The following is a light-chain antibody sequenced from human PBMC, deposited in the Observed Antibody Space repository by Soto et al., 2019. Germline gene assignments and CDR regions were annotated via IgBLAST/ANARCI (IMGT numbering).Light chain of an antibody. V-gene: IGKV3D-20*02. J-gene: IGKJ5*01. Sequence: EFVLTQSPGTLSLSPGERATLSCRASQSLTNSFIAWYQQRPGQAPRLLIYDTSSRATGIPDRFSGSGSGTDFTLTISRLEPEDFAVYYCQQRSNWPPITFGQGTRLEIK. CDR1: QSLTNSF. CDR2: DTS. CDR3: QQRSNWPPIT.